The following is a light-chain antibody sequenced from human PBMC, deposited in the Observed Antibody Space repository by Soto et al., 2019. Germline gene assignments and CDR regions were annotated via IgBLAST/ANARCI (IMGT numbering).Light chain of an antibody. CDR3: MQAPQHPPYT. CDR1: QSLLHSNGYNY. CDR2: LAS. V-gene: IGKV2-28*01. J-gene: IGKJ2*01. Sequence: DIVMTQSPLSLPVTPGEPASISCRSSQSLLHSNGYNYLDWYLQQPGQSPQLLIYLASIRASGVPDRFSGSGSGTDFTMTISRVEAEDVGVYYCMQAPQHPPYTFGRGTKVEIK.